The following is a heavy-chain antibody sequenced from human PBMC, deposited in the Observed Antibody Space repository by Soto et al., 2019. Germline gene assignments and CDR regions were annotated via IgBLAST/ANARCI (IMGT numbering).Heavy chain of an antibody. Sequence: SETLSLTCAVSGGSISSGGYSWSWIRQPPGKGLEWIGYIYHSGSTYYNPSLKSRVTISVDRSKNQFSLKLSSVTAADTAVYYCARAIXERFGTEAPGPNNWFDPWGQGTLVTVSS. D-gene: IGHD3-10*01. V-gene: IGHV4-30-2*01. CDR3: ARAIXERFGTEAPGPNNWFDP. J-gene: IGHJ5*02. CDR1: GGSISSGGYS. CDR2: IYHSGST.